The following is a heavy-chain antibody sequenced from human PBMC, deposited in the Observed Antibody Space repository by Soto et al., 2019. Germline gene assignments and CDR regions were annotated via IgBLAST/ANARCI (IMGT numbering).Heavy chain of an antibody. D-gene: IGHD6-13*01. CDR3: ARVTYSTSWRYYYGMDV. V-gene: IGHV1-18*01. CDR1: GYTFTSYG. CDR2: ISAYNGNT. J-gene: IGHJ6*02. Sequence: QVQLVQSGAEVKKPGASVKVSCKASGYTFTSYGISWVRQAPGQGLEWMGWISAYNGNTNYAQKLQSRITMTTDPSTSTAYMELKRLRSDDTDVNYGARVTYSTSWRYYYGMDVGGQGTTVTVSS.